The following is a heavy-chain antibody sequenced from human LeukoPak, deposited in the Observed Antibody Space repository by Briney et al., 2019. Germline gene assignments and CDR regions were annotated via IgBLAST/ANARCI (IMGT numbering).Heavy chain of an antibody. CDR3: AREVVVPAAGTWFDP. CDR1: GFTFSSYA. J-gene: IGHJ5*02. V-gene: IGHV3-64*01. D-gene: IGHD2-2*01. Sequence: GGSLRLSCAASGFTFSSYAVHWVRQAPGKGLEYVSAISSNGGSTYYANSVKGRFTISRDNSKNTLYLQMGSLRAEDMAVYYCAREVVVPAAGTWFDPWGQGTLVTVSS. CDR2: ISSNGGST.